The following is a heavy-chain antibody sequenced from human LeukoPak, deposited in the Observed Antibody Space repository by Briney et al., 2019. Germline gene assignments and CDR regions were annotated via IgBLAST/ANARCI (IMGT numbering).Heavy chain of an antibody. V-gene: IGHV4-38-2*02. CDR2: ISHSGST. CDR1: GYFINSNYY. CDR3: ARINTIMATFDY. J-gene: IGHJ4*02. Sequence: PSETLSPTCTVSGYFINSNYYWGWIRQPPGKGLEWIATISHSGSTYYNPSLKSRVTISVETSKNQFSLKLSSVTAADTAVYYCARINTIMATFDYWGQGTLVTVSS. D-gene: IGHD5-24*01.